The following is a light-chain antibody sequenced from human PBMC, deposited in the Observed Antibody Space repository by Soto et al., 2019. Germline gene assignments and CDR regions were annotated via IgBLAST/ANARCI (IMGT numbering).Light chain of an antibody. CDR2: DAS. V-gene: IGKV1-33*01. CDR1: QDIKDF. J-gene: IGKJ2*01. CDR3: QQYDGLPPYT. Sequence: DIQMTQSPSSLSASVGDRVTITCPASQDIKDFLNWYQQKPGKAPKLLIYDASNLEPGVPSRFSGRGSGTDFTFTIASLQPEDIATYYCQQYDGLPPYTFGQGTKLEIK.